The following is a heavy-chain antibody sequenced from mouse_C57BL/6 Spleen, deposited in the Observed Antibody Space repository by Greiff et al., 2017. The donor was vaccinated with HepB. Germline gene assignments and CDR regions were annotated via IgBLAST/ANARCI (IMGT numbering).Heavy chain of an antibody. D-gene: IGHD2-3*01. V-gene: IGHV1-76*01. J-gene: IGHJ2*01. CDR1: GYTFTDYY. CDR3: ARGYDGYVYYFDY. Sequence: QVQLKQSGAELVRPGASVKLSCKASGYTFTDYYINWVKQRPGQGLEWIARIYPGSGNTYYNEKFKGKATLTAEKSSSTAYMQLSSLTSEDSAVYFCARGYDGYVYYFDYWGQGTTLTVSS. CDR2: IYPGSGNT.